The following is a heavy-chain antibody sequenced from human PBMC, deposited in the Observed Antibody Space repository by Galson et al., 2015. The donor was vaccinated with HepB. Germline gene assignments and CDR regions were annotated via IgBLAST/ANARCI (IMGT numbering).Heavy chain of an antibody. Sequence: SLRLSCAASGFTFSSYWMSWVRQAPGKGLEWVANIKQDGSEKYYVDSVKGRFTISRDNAKNSLYLQMNSLRAEDTAVYYCARAGRYFNSLPYDAFDIWVQGTMVTVSS. CDR2: IKQDGSEK. CDR1: GFTFSSYW. CDR3: ARAGRYFNSLPYDAFDI. D-gene: IGHD3-9*01. J-gene: IGHJ3*02. V-gene: IGHV3-7*01.